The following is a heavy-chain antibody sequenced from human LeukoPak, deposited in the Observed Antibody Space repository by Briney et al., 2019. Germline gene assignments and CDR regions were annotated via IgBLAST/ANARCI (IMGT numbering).Heavy chain of an antibody. V-gene: IGHV1-18*01. CDR1: GYTFTDYG. J-gene: IGHJ5*02. CDR3: ARVTTVTTSPWSWGPKKIGQEVNWFDP. D-gene: IGHD4-17*01. CDR2: IRNDNGNR. Sequence: GASVKVSCKTSGYTFTDYGNTWVRQAPGQGLEWMGWIRNDNGNREYAQKIQGRVSMTRDTSTSTAYMELGSLISDDTAVYYCARVTTVTTSPWSWGPKKIGQEVNWFDPWGQGTLVTVSS.